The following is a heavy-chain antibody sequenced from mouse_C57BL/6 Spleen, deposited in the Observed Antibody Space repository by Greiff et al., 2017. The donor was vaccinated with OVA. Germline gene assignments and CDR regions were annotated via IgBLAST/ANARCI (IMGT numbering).Heavy chain of an antibody. J-gene: IGHJ1*03. V-gene: IGHV1-26*01. CDR3: ARWGDWYFDV. CDR2: INPNNGGT. Sequence: EVQLQQSGPELVKPGASVKISCKASGYTFTDYYMNWVKQSHGKSLEWIGDINPNNGGTSYNQKFKGKATLTVAKSSSTAYMELRSLTSEDSAVYYCARWGDWYFDVWGTGTTVTVSS. CDR1: GYTFTDYY.